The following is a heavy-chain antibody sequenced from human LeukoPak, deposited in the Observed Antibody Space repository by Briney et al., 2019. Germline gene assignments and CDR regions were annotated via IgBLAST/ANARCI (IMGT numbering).Heavy chain of an antibody. J-gene: IGHJ4*02. CDR3: TTHYYYDSSGYYSRFDY. V-gene: IGHV3-15*01. CDR1: GFAFSNAW. CDR2: IKSKTDGGTT. D-gene: IGHD3-22*01. Sequence: GGSLRLSCAASGFAFSNAWMSWVRQAPGKGLEWVGRIKSKTDGGTTDYAAPVKGRFTISRDDSKNTLYLQMNSLKTEDTAVYYCTTHYYYDSSGYYSRFDYWGQGTLVTVSS.